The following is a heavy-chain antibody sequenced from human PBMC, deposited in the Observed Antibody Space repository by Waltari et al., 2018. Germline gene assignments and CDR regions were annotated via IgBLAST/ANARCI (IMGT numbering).Heavy chain of an antibody. CDR2: IVVGSGNT. CDR1: GFTFTSSA. D-gene: IGHD3-3*01. J-gene: IGHJ6*02. Sequence: QMQLVQSGPEVKKPGTSVKVSCKASGFTFTSSAVQWVRQARGQRLEWIGWIVVGSGNTNYAQKFQEIVTITRDMSTSTAYMELSSLRSEDTAVYYCAAGRSYYDFWSGYYLEYYYYYGMDVWGQGTTVTVSS. V-gene: IGHV1-58*01. CDR3: AAGRSYYDFWSGYYLEYYYYYGMDV.